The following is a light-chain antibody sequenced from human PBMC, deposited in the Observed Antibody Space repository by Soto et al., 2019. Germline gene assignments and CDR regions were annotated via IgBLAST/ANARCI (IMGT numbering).Light chain of an antibody. J-gene: IGLJ2*01. CDR3: CSYAGSSTFVV. Sequence: QSALTQPRSVSGSPGQSVAISCTGTSSDVGGYKYVSWYQQHPGKAPKLMIYDVTERPSGVPDRFSGSKSGNTASLTISGLQAEDEADYYCCSYAGSSTFVVFSGGTKLTVL. CDR1: SSDVGGYKY. V-gene: IGLV2-11*01. CDR2: DVT.